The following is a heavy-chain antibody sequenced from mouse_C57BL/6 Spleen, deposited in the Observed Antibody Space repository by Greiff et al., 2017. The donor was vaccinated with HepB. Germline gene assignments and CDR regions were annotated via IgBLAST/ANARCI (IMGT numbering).Heavy chain of an antibody. J-gene: IGHJ4*01. CDR3: AKGDGNYHYYAMDY. V-gene: IGHV2-3*01. CDR1: GFSLTSYG. Sequence: VQRVESGPGLVAPSQSLSITCTVSGFSLTSYGVSWVRQPPGTGLEWLGVIWGDGSTNYHSALISRLSISKDNSKSQVFLKLNSLQTDDTATYYCAKGDGNYHYYAMDYWGQGTSVTVSS. CDR2: IWGDGST. D-gene: IGHD2-1*01.